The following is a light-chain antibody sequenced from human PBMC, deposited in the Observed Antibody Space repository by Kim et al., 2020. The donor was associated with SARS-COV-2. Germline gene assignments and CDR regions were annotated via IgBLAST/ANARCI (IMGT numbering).Light chain of an antibody. Sequence: ASVGDRVNITCRASQGISSALAWYQHKPGKAPKLLIYHASTLESGVPSRFSGSGSGTEFTLTISSLQPEDFATYYCQQFNSYPHTFGGGTKVDIK. J-gene: IGKJ4*01. CDR2: HAS. CDR3: QQFNSYPHT. V-gene: IGKV1-13*02. CDR1: QGISSA.